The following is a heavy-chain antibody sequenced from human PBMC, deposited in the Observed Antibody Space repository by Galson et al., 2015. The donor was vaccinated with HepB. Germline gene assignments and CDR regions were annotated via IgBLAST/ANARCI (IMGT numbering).Heavy chain of an antibody. CDR1: GYTFTSYA. CDR3: ARDFSSWYYFDY. J-gene: IGHJ4*02. D-gene: IGHD6-13*01. V-gene: IGHV1-3*01. Sequence: SVKVSCKASGYTFTSYAMHWVRQAPGQRLEWMGWINAGNGNTKYSQKFQGRVTITRDASASTAYMELSSLRSEDTAVYYCARDFSSWYYFDYWGQGTLVTVSS. CDR2: INAGNGNT.